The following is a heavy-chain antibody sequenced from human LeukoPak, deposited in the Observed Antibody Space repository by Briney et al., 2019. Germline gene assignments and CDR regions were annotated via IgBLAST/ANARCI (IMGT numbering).Heavy chain of an antibody. CDR3: ARDAGRDYYGSGRNNYGMDV. J-gene: IGHJ6*02. Sequence: ASVKVSCKASGYTFTSYGISWVRQAPGQGLEWMGWISAYNGNTNYAQKLQGRVTMTTDTSTSTAYMELRSLRSDDTAVYYCARDAGRDYYGSGRNNYGMDVWGQGTTVTVSS. CDR1: GYTFTSYG. CDR2: ISAYNGNT. V-gene: IGHV1-18*01. D-gene: IGHD3-10*01.